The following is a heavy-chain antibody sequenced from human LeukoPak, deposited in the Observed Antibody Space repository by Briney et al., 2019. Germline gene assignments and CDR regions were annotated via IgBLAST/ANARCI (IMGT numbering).Heavy chain of an antibody. Sequence: HPGGSLRLSCAASGLTFDDYAMHWVRQAPGRGLEWVSLISGDGGSTYYADSVKGRFTISRDNSKNTLYLQMNSLRAEDTAVYYCAKERNVVVVVAATNWGQGTLVTVSS. D-gene: IGHD2-15*01. CDR3: AKERNVVVVVAATN. V-gene: IGHV3-43*02. CDR1: GLTFDDYA. J-gene: IGHJ4*02. CDR2: ISGDGGST.